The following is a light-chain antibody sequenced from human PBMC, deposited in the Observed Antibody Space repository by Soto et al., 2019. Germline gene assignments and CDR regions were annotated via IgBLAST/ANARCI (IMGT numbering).Light chain of an antibody. CDR1: SSDVGGYDY. CDR2: DVI. Sequence: QSVLTQPASVSGSPGQSITISCTGTSSDVGGYDYVSWYQQHPGKAPKLMIYDVINRPSGVSNRFSGSKSGNTASLTISGLQAEDEADYYCTSYTSSITLVFGGGTKLTVL. J-gene: IGLJ2*01. CDR3: TSYTSSITLV. V-gene: IGLV2-14*01.